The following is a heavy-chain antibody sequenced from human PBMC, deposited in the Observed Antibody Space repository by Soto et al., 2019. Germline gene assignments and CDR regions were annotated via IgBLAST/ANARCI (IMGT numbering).Heavy chain of an antibody. V-gene: IGHV4-59*01. CDR2: IYYSGST. J-gene: IGHJ6*02. CDR1: GGSISSYY. CDR3: ARDHFGYSSSWYGMDV. Sequence: LSLTCTVSGGSISSYYWSWIRQPPGKGLEWIGYIYYSGSTNYSPSLKSRVTISVDTSKNQFSLKLSSVTAADTAVYYCARDHFGYSSSWYGMDVWGQGTTVTVSS. D-gene: IGHD6-13*01.